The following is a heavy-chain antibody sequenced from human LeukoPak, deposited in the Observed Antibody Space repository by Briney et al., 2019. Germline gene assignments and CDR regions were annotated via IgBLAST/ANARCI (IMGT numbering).Heavy chain of an antibody. CDR1: GGSISSYY. V-gene: IGHV4-59*04. CDR2: IYHSGST. J-gene: IGHJ1*01. Sequence: SETLSLTCTVSGGSISSYYWSWIRQPPGKGLEWIGSIYHSGSTYYNPSLKSRVTISVDTSKNQFSLKLSSVTAADTAVYYCATYTVASRADDNWGQGILVTVSS. CDR3: ATYTVASRADDN. D-gene: IGHD6-6*01.